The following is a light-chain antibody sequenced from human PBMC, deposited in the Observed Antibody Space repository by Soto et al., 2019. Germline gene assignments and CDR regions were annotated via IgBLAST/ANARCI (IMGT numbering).Light chain of an antibody. J-gene: IGLJ3*02. V-gene: IGLV2-23*01. CDR1: SSDVGSYNL. Sequence: QSVLTQPASVSGSPGQSITISCTGTSSDVGSYNLVSWYQQHPGKAPKLMIYEGSKRPSGVSNRFSGSKSGNTASLTLSGLQAEDEADYYCCSYAGSSTWVFGGGTKRTVL. CDR2: EGS. CDR3: CSYAGSSTWV.